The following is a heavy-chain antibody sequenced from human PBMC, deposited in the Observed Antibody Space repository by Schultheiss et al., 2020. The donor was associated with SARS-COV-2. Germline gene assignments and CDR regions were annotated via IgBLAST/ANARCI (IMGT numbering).Heavy chain of an antibody. V-gene: IGHV3-38-3*01. D-gene: IGHD3-10*01. CDR1: GFTFSSYA. J-gene: IGHJ6*02. Sequence: GGSLRLSCAASGFTFSSYAMNWVRQAPGKGLEWVSSISGGSTYYVDSRKGRFTISRDNSKNTLHLQMNSLRAEDTAVYYCARIYGSGDTYGMDVWGQGTTVTVSS. CDR2: ISGGST. CDR3: ARIYGSGDTYGMDV.